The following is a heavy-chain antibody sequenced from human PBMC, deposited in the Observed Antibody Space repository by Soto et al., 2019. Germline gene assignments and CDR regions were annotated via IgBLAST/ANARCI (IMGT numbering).Heavy chain of an antibody. D-gene: IGHD2-15*01. CDR2: IIPIFGTA. Sequence: ASVKVSCKASGGTFSSYAISWVRQAPGQGLEWMGGIIPIFGTANYAQKFQGRVTITADESTSTACLELSSLRSEDTAVYYCAREPTLGYCSGGSCFSNYYGMDVWGQGTTVTVSS. CDR3: AREPTLGYCSGGSCFSNYYGMDV. V-gene: IGHV1-69*13. J-gene: IGHJ6*02. CDR1: GGTFSSYA.